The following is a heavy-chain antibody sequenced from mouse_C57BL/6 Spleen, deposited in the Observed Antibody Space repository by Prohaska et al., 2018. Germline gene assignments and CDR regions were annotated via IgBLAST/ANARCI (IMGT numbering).Heavy chain of an antibody. Sequence: EWIGAIYPGNGDTSYNQKFKGKATLTADKSSSTAYMQLSSLTSEDSAVYYCACSAQATPYYAMDYWGQGTSVTVSS. D-gene: IGHD3-2*02. CDR2: EWIG. CDR3: SEDSAVYYCACSAQATPYYAMDY. V-gene: IGHV1-87*01. J-gene: IGHJ4*01.